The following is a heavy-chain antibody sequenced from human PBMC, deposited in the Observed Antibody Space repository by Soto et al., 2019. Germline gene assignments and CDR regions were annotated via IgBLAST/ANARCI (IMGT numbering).Heavy chain of an antibody. Sequence: PGGSLRLSCAASGFTFSSYSMNWVRQAPGKGLDCVSYISSSSSTIYYADSVKGRFTISRDNAKNSLYLQMNSLRADDTAVYYCAREYDYIWGSYRYSIDYWGQGTLVTVS. CDR1: GFTFSSYS. D-gene: IGHD3-16*02. J-gene: IGHJ4*02. V-gene: IGHV3-48*01. CDR3: AREYDYIWGSYRYSIDY. CDR2: ISSSSSTI.